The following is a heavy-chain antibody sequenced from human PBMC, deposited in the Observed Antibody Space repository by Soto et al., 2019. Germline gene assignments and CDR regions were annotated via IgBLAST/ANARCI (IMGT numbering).Heavy chain of an antibody. CDR2: TYYSGST. J-gene: IGHJ4*02. V-gene: IGHV4-59*01. D-gene: IGHD6-13*01. Sequence: SETLSLTCPVSGGSMIAYYWNWMRQPPGKGLQWIGYTYYSGSTTYNPSLKSRVTLSVDSSKNQFYLKLDSVTPADTSVYYCARVLGTAGKRYVDYWGPGTLGTVSS. CDR3: ARVLGTAGKRYVDY. CDR1: GGSMIAYY.